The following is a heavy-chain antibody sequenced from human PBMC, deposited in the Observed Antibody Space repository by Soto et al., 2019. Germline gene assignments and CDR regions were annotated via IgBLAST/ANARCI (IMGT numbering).Heavy chain of an antibody. V-gene: IGHV4-59*12. CDR1: GGSMSRYY. CDR3: ARDVRPTGLADFDL. Sequence: QVQLQESGPGLVKPSETLSLTCSFSGGSMSRYYWSWIRQPPGKGLEWIGNIHETGSTNYNASLTKRVTISLDTSKSAFTLHLTSVTAADTAVYYCARDVRPTGLADFDLWGRGTLVTVSS. D-gene: IGHD1-1*01. J-gene: IGHJ2*01. CDR2: IHETGST.